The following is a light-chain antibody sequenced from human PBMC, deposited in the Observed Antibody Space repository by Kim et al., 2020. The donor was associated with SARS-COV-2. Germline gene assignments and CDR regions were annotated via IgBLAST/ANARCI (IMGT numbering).Light chain of an antibody. Sequence: SPGERATRSCRASQSVSSNLAWYQQKPGQAPRLLIYGASTRATGIPARFSGSGSGTEFTLTISSLHSEDFAVYYCQQYKNWPPITFGQGTRLEIK. CDR1: QSVSSN. CDR2: GAS. V-gene: IGKV3-15*01. CDR3: QQYKNWPPIT. J-gene: IGKJ5*01.